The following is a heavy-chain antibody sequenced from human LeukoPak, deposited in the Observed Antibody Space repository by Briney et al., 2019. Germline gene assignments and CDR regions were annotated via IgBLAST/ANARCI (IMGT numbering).Heavy chain of an antibody. J-gene: IGHJ4*02. D-gene: IGHD5-24*01. V-gene: IGHV1-3*01. CDR3: ARRGDGYILYNFDY. CDR2: INAGNGNT. Sequence: ASVKVSCKASGYTFTSYAMHWVRQAPGQRLEWMGWINAGNGNTKYSQKFQGIVTITRDTSASTAYMELSSLRSEDTAVYYCARRGDGYILYNFDYWGQGTLVTVSS. CDR1: GYTFTSYA.